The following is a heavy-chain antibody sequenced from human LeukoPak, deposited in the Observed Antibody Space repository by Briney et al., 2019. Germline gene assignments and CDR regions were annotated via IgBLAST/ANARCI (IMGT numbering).Heavy chain of an antibody. CDR3: ARARYSGSYDDAFDI. D-gene: IGHD1-26*01. V-gene: IGHV1-46*01. Sequence: ASVKVSCKASGCTFTSYYMHWVRQAPGQGLEWMGIINPSGGSTSYAQKFQGRVTMTRDTSTSTVYMELSSLRSEDTAVYYCARARYSGSYDDAFDIWGQGTMVTVSS. CDR2: INPSGGST. CDR1: GCTFTSYY. J-gene: IGHJ3*02.